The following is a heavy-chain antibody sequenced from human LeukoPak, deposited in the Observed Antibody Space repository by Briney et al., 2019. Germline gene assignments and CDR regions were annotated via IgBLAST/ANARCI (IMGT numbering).Heavy chain of an antibody. J-gene: IGHJ6*02. CDR3: AGNNGMDV. CDR1: GFTFSSYW. Sequence: GSLRLSCAASGFTFSSYWMNWARQAPGGGPEWVANVNRDGSETYYLDSVKGRFTISKDNAKNSLYLQMNSLRAEDTALYHCAGNNGMDVWGQGTTVIVSS. V-gene: IGHV3-7*03. CDR2: VNRDGSET.